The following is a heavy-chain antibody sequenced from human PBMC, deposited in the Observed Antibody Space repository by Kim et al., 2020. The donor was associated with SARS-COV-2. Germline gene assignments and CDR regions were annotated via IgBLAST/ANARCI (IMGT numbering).Heavy chain of an antibody. J-gene: IGHJ4*02. Sequence: TGYADSVKGRFTISRANANNTLYLQMNSLSAEDTAMYYCAKGGLPGALDYWGQGTLVTVSS. CDR3: AKGGLPGALDY. V-gene: IGHV3-74*01. D-gene: IGHD3-16*01. CDR2: T.